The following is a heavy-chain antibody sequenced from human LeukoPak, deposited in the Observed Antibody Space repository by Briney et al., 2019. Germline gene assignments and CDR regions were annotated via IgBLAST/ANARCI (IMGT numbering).Heavy chain of an antibody. CDR1: GGTFSSYA. CDR2: IIPIFGTA. D-gene: IGHD1-7*01. Sequence: ASVKVSCKASGGTFSSYAISWVRQAPGQGLEWMGGIIPIFGTANYAQKFQGRVTITADESTSTAYMELSSLRSEDTAVYYCARRNGTTGYYYYYYMGVWGKGTTVTVSS. V-gene: IGHV1-69*13. CDR3: ARRNGTTGYYYYYYMGV. J-gene: IGHJ6*03.